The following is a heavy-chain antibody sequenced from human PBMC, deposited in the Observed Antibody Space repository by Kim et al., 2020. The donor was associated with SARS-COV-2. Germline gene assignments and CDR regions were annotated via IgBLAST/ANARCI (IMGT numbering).Heavy chain of an antibody. D-gene: IGHD6-19*01. V-gene: IGHV3-21*01. J-gene: IGHJ4*02. CDR3: ARAPVACISFVDY. Sequence: YADSVKGRFTISRDNAKNSLYLQMNSLTAEDTAVYYCARAPVACISFVDYWGQGTLVTVSS.